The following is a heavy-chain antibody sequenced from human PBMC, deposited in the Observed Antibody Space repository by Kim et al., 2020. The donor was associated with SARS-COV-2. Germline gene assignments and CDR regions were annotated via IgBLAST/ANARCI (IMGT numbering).Heavy chain of an antibody. Sequence: GGSLRLSCAASGFTFSSYGMHWVRQAPGKGLEWVAVIWYDGSNKYYADSVKGRFTISRDNSKNTLYLQMNSLRAEDTAVYYCATTYYYGSGGYPHDAFDIWGQGTMVTVSS. CDR2: IWYDGSNK. V-gene: IGHV3-33*01. J-gene: IGHJ3*02. CDR1: GFTFSSYG. D-gene: IGHD3-10*01. CDR3: ATTYYYGSGGYPHDAFDI.